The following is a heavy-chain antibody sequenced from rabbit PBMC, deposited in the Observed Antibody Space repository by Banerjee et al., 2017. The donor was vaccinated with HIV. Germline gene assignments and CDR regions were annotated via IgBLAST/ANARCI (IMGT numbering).Heavy chain of an antibody. Sequence: QSLEESGGDLVKPGASLTLTCTASGFSFSSNDYMYWVRQAPGKGLEWIACIDVGSSGSTYYASWAKGRFTISKTSSTTVTLQMTSLTAADTATYFCARDGSLVTYAYGLWGQGTLVTVS. CDR2: IDVGSSGST. V-gene: IGHV1S40*01. CDR3: ARDGSLVTYAYGL. J-gene: IGHJ3*01. D-gene: IGHD6-1*01. CDR1: GFSFSSNDY.